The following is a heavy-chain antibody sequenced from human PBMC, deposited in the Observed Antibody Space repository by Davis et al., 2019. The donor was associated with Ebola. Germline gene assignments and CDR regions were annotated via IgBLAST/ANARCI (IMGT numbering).Heavy chain of an antibody. CDR2: MRSDGSYT. D-gene: IGHD1-7*01. CDR1: GFTFSRYG. Sequence: PGGSLRLSCAASGFTFSRYGMHWVRQAPGKGLEWVAFMRSDGSYTNYPDSVKGRFTISRDNAKSTLYLQMNSLTAEDTAVYYCVRTTYGAPEYWGQGTLVTVSS. CDR3: VRTTYGAPEY. J-gene: IGHJ4*02. V-gene: IGHV3-30*02.